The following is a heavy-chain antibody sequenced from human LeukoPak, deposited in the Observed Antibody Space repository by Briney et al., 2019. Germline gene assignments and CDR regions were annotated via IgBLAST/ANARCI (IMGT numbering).Heavy chain of an antibody. CDR1: GFTFSDYS. V-gene: IGHV3-48*01. J-gene: IGHJ4*02. CDR2: IGIDSGNT. D-gene: IGHD5-24*01. CDR3: ARDYKYAFDN. Sequence: GGSLRLSCAASGFTFSDYSMNWVRQAPGKGLEWISYIGIDSGNTNYAGSVKGRFTISGDKAKNSLYLQVNSLRVEDTAVYYCARDYKYAFDNWGQGTLVTVSS.